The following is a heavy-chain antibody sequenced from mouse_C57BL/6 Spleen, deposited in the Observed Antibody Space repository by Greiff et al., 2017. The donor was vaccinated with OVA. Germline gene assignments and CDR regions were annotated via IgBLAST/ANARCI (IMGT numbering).Heavy chain of an antibody. Sequence: EVQRVESGGGLVKPGGSLKLSCAASGFTFSDYGMHWVRQAPEKGLEWVAYISSGSSPIYYADTVKGRFTISRDNAKNTLFLQMTSLRSEDTAMYYCARPYYYGSTWFAYWGQGTLVTVSA. V-gene: IGHV5-17*01. J-gene: IGHJ3*01. D-gene: IGHD1-1*01. CDR2: ISSGSSPI. CDR1: GFTFSDYG. CDR3: ARPYYYGSTWFAY.